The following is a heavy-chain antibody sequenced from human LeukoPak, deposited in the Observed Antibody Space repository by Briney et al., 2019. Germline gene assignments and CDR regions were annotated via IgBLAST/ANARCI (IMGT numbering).Heavy chain of an antibody. V-gene: IGHV1-24*01. CDR2: FDPEDGET. CDR1: GYTLTELS. J-gene: IGHJ3*02. CDR3: ATLVAGPRAFDI. D-gene: IGHD6-19*01. Sequence: ASVKVSCKVSGYTLTELSMHWVRQAPGKGLEWMGGFDPEDGETIYAQKFQGRVTMTEDTSTDTAYMELSSLRSEDTAVYCCATLVAGPRAFDIWGQGTMVTVSS.